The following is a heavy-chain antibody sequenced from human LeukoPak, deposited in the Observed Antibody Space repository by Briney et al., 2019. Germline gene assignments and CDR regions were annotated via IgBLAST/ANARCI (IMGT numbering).Heavy chain of an antibody. CDR1: GFTFGDYA. CDR3: TRGGGYCSSTSCYTGDWFDP. D-gene: IGHD2-2*02. Sequence: GGSLRLSCTASGFTFGDYAMSWFRQAPGKGLEWVGFIRSKAYGGTTEYAASVKGRFTISRDDSKSIAYLQMNSLKTEDTAVYYCTRGGGYCSSTSCYTGDWFDPWGQGTLVTVSS. J-gene: IGHJ5*02. V-gene: IGHV3-49*03. CDR2: IRSKAYGGTT.